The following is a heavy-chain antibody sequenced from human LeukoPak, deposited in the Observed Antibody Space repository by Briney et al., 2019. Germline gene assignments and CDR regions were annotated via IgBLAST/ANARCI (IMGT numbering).Heavy chain of an antibody. V-gene: IGHV4-59*01. CDR2: IYYSGST. CDR3: AGGGTKVGIPDT. CDR1: GGSISSYY. Sequence: PSETLSLTCTVSGGSISSYYWSWIRQPPGKGLEWIGYIYYSGSTNYNPSLKSRVTISVDTFKNQFSLKLSSVTAPDPPGYNGAGGGTKVGIPDTWGKGTLATVS. D-gene: IGHD4-23*01. J-gene: IGHJ4*02.